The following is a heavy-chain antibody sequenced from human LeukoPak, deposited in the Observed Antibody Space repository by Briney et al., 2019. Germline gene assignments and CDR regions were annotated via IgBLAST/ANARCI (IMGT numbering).Heavy chain of an antibody. V-gene: IGHV3-30*04. J-gene: IGHJ4*02. D-gene: IGHD2-15*01. Sequence: GGSLRLSCAASGFTFSSCAMHWVRQAPGKGLEWVAVISYDGSNKYYADSVKGRFTISRDNSKNTLYLQMNSLRAEDTAVYYCAGRGACSGGSCYFGWGQGTLVTVSS. CDR2: ISYDGSNK. CDR1: GFTFSSCA. CDR3: AGRGACSGGSCYFG.